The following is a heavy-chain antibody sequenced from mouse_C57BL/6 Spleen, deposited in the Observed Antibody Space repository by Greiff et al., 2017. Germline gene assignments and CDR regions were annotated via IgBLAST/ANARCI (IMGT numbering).Heavy chain of an antibody. J-gene: IGHJ1*03. V-gene: IGHV5-16*01. Sequence: EVKLVESEGGLVQPGSSMKLSCTASGFTFSDYYMAWVRQVPEKGLEWVANINYDGSSTYYLASLKSRFIISVDNVKNILYLQMSSLKSEDTATYYCARETEYFDVWGTGTTVTVSS. CDR3: ARETEYFDV. CDR2: INYDGSST. CDR1: GFTFSDYY.